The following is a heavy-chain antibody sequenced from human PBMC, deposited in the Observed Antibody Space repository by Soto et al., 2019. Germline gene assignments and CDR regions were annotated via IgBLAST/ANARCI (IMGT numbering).Heavy chain of an antibody. CDR2: IYYSGST. D-gene: IGHD1-26*01. Sequence: QVQLQESGPGLVKPSQTLSLTCTVSGGSISSGGYYWSWIRQHPGKGLEWIGYIYYSGSTYYNPSLKSRVTGSVDASKNQCSLKLSSVTAADTAVYYCARIYSGRPGGTLRYWGQGNVVTVSS. CDR1: GGSISSGGYY. J-gene: IGHJ4*02. CDR3: ARIYSGRPGGTLRY. V-gene: IGHV4-31*03.